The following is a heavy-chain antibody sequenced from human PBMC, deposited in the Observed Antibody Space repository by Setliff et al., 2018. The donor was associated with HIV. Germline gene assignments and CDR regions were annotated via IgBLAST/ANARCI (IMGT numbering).Heavy chain of an antibody. D-gene: IGHD3-9*01. CDR1: GYTFTGYY. V-gene: IGHV1-2*02. CDR3: ARDSTQTYYDILTGYYTPSNDY. Sequence: ASVKVSCKASGYTFTGYYMHWVRQAPGQGLEWMGWINPNSGGTNYAQKFQGRVTMTRDTSISTAYMELSRLRSDDTAVYYCARDSTQTYYDILTGYYTPSNDYWVQGTLVTVSS. J-gene: IGHJ4*02. CDR2: INPNSGGT.